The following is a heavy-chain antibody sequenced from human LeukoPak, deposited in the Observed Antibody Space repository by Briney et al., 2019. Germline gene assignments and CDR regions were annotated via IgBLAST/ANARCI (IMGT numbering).Heavy chain of an antibody. D-gene: IGHD3-3*01. CDR2: INSDGRST. V-gene: IGHV3-74*01. J-gene: IGHJ6*03. Sequence: HPGGSLSLSCEASGFTFSDYWMHWVRQAPGKGLVWVSRINSDGRSTTYADSVKGRFTVSRDNAKNTLYLQMNNLRAEDTAMYFRARVGSLYDFWSGQYYRYYYYMDVSGKGTTVIVSS. CDR1: GFTFSDYW. CDR3: ARVGSLYDFWSGQYYRYYYYMDV.